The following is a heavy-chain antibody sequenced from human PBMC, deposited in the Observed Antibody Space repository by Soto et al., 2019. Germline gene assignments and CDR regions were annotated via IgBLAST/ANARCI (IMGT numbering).Heavy chain of an antibody. CDR3: ARVEVPAASGYSSGWPDY. Sequence: GGSLRLSCAASGFTFSSYGMHWVRQAPGKGLEWVAVIWYDGSNKYYADSVKGRFTISRDNSKNTLYLQMNSLRAEDTAVYYCARVEVPAASGYSSGWPDYWGQGTLVTVSS. J-gene: IGHJ4*02. V-gene: IGHV3-33*01. D-gene: IGHD6-19*01. CDR1: GFTFSSYG. CDR2: IWYDGSNK.